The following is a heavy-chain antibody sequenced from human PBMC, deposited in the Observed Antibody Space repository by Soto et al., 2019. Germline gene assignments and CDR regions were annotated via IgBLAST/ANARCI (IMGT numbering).Heavy chain of an antibody. J-gene: IGHJ4*02. CDR1: GFTFSSYA. D-gene: IGHD3-22*01. CDR2: ISGSGGST. CDR3: AKDSVVITDSH. Sequence: EVQLLESGGGLVQPGGSLRLSCAASGFTFSSYAMTWVRQAPGKGLEWVSGISGSGGSTYYADSVKGRFTISRDNSKNTLYLQMNSLRAEDTAVYYCAKDSVVITDSHWGQGTLVTVSS. V-gene: IGHV3-23*01.